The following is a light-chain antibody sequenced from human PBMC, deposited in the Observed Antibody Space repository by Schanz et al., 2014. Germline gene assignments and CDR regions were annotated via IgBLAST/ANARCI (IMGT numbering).Light chain of an antibody. V-gene: IGLV2-8*01. J-gene: IGLJ2*01. Sequence: QSALTQPPSASGSPGQSVTISCTGTSSDVGAYNYVSWYQQQPGKAPKLMIYEVSKRPSGVPDRFSGSKSGNTASLTVSGLQAEDEADYYCNSYAGSNNVIFGGGTKLTVL. CDR2: EVS. CDR3: NSYAGSNNVI. CDR1: SSDVGAYNY.